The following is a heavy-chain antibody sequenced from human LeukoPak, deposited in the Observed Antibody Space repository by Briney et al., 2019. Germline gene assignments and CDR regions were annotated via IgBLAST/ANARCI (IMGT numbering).Heavy chain of an antibody. D-gene: IGHD3-10*01. CDR3: VKEQGSGYYRTADY. CDR1: GFTLSSCG. CDR2: ITYDGITT. Sequence: GGSLRLSCVASGFTLSSCGMHWVRQAPGKGLEWVAVITYDGITTYPDDSVKGRFTISRDTSKSTLHLQMNNLRPEDTAVYFCVKEQGSGYYRTADYWGQGTLVTVSS. J-gene: IGHJ4*02. V-gene: IGHV3-30*18.